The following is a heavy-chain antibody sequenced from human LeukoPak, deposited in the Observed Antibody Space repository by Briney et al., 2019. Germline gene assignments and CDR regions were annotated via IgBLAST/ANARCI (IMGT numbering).Heavy chain of an antibody. J-gene: IGHJ6*03. D-gene: IGHD5-24*01. CDR2: IIPLFGAP. Sequence: SVKVSCKASGYTLSSSTISWVRQAPGQGLEWMGGIIPLFGAPKYAQKFQGRVTITADESTSTANMELSSLRSEDTALYYCARTYRDGYNFYYTAVGNKGTSVTVYS. CDR1: GYTLSSST. CDR3: ARTYRDGYNFYYTAV. V-gene: IGHV1-69*01.